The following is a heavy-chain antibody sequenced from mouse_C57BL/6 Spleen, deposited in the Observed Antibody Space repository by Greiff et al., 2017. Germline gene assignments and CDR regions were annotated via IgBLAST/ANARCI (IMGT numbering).Heavy chain of an antibody. J-gene: IGHJ1*03. V-gene: IGHV1-72*01. D-gene: IGHD1-1*01. CDR2: IDPNSGGT. CDR3: ARDTTVVVHWYFDV. CDR1: GYTFTSYW. Sequence: QVQLKQPGAELVKPGASVKLSCKASGYTFTSYWMHWVKQRPGRGLEWIGRIDPNSGGTKYNEKFKSKATLTVDKPSSTAYMPLSSLTSEDSAVYYCARDTTVVVHWYFDVWGTGTTVTVSS.